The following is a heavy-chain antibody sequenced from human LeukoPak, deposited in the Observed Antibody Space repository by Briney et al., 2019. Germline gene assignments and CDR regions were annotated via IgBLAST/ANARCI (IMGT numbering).Heavy chain of an antibody. V-gene: IGHV3-30*03. J-gene: IGHJ4*02. CDR1: GLTFSSSW. Sequence: GGSLRLSCAVSGLTFSSSWMDWVRQAPGKGLEWVAVISYDGSNKYYADSVKGRFTISRDNSKNTLYLQMNSLRAEDTAVYYCAREKYSDILTGPLDYWGQGTLVTVSS. D-gene: IGHD3-9*01. CDR3: AREKYSDILTGPLDY. CDR2: ISYDGSNK.